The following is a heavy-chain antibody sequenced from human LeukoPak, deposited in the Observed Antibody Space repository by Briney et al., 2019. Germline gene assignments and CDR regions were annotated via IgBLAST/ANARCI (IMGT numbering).Heavy chain of an antibody. V-gene: IGHV4-59*01. CDR2: IYYSGST. Sequence: SETLSLTCTVSGGSISSYYWSWIRQPPGKGLEWIGYIYYSGSTNYNPSLKSRVTISVDTSKNQFSLKLSSVTAADTAVYYCAREGDDFWSGYVVGAGFDIWGQGTMVTVSS. D-gene: IGHD3-3*01. CDR3: AREGDDFWSGYVVGAGFDI. CDR1: GGSISSYY. J-gene: IGHJ3*02.